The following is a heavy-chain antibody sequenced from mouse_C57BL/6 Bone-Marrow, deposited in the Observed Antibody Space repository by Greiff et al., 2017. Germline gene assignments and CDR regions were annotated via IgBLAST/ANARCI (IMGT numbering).Heavy chain of an antibody. CDR2: IDPETGGT. CDR3: TRYGNCRFAY. D-gene: IGHD2-1*01. J-gene: IGHJ3*01. CDR1: GYTFTDYE. V-gene: IGHV1-15*01. Sequence: QVQLQQSGAELVRPGASVTLSCKASGYTFTDYEMHWVKQTPVHGLEWIGAIDPETGGTAYNQKFKGMAILTADKSSSTAYMELRSLTSEDSAVYYCTRYGNCRFAYWGQGTLVTVSA.